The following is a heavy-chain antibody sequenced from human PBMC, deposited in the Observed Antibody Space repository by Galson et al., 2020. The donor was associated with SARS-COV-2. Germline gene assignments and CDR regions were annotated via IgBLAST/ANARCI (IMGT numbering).Heavy chain of an antibody. CDR1: GFTFSSYG. J-gene: IGHJ4*02. D-gene: IGHD6-13*01. V-gene: IGHV3-30*02. Sequence: QLGESLKISCAASGFTFSSYGMHWVRRAPGKGLEWVAFIRYDGSNKYYADSVKGRFTISRDNSKNTLYLQMNSLRAEDTAVYYCASEDYSSSWYYFDYWGQGTLVTVSS. CDR2: IRYDGSNK. CDR3: ASEDYSSSWYYFDY.